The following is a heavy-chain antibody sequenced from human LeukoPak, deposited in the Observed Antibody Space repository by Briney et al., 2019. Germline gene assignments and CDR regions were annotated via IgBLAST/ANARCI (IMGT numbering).Heavy chain of an antibody. Sequence: SETLSLTCTVSGGSIDNYFCTWIRQSAGKGLECIGRIHSNGSTYYNPSLKSRASMLVDPSNNKFSLRLNSVTAADTAVYYCARDPVGHGRYFDYWGQGVLVTVSS. J-gene: IGHJ4*02. CDR2: IHSNGST. D-gene: IGHD4-23*01. CDR3: ARDPVGHGRYFDY. CDR1: GGSIDNYF. V-gene: IGHV4-4*07.